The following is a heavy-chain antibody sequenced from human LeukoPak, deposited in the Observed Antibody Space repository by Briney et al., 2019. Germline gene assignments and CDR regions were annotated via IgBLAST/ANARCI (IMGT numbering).Heavy chain of an antibody. CDR2: ISAYNGNT. V-gene: IGHV1-18*01. CDR1: GYTFTSYG. J-gene: IGHJ4*02. Sequence: ASVKVSCKASGYTFTSYGISWVRQAPGQGLEWMGWISAYNGNTNYAQKHQGRVTMTTDTSTSTAYMELRSLRSDDTAVYYCATSPNIVGATGYWGQGTLVTVSS. CDR3: ATSPNIVGATGY. D-gene: IGHD1-26*01.